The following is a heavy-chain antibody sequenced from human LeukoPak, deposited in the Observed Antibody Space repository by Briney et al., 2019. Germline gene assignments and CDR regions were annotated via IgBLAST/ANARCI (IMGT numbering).Heavy chain of an antibody. Sequence: GASVTVSCKASGYTFTGYYMHWVRQAPGQGLEWMGWINPNSGGTNYAQKFQGRVTMTRDTSISTAYMELSRLRSDDTAVYYCARGDDFWSGYLTDYYYGMDVWGQGTTVTVSS. D-gene: IGHD3-3*01. J-gene: IGHJ6*02. CDR2: INPNSGGT. CDR1: GYTFTGYY. CDR3: ARGDDFWSGYLTDYYYGMDV. V-gene: IGHV1-2*02.